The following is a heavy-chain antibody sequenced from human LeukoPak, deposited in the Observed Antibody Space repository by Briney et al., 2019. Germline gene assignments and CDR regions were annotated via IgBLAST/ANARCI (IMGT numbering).Heavy chain of an antibody. CDR1: GGSFSGYY. CDR3: ARRPIGGGFRRTQYFDY. Sequence: ASETLSLTCAVYGGSFSGYYWSWIRQPPGKGLEWIGEINHSGSTNYNPSLKSRVTISVDTSKNQFSLKLSSVTAADTAVYYCARRPIGGGFRRTQYFDYWGQGTLVTVSS. D-gene: IGHD2-15*01. V-gene: IGHV4-34*01. CDR2: INHSGST. J-gene: IGHJ4*02.